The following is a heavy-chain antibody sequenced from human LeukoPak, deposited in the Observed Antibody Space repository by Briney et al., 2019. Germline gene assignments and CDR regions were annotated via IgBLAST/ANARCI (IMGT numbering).Heavy chain of an antibody. J-gene: IGHJ5*02. CDR1: GFTFSSYG. CDR3: AKGALFDP. V-gene: IGHV3-30*18. Sequence: PGGSLRLSCAASGFTFSSYGMHWVRQAPGKGLEWVAVISYDGSNKYYADSVKGRFTISRDNSKNTLYLQMNSLRAEDTAVYYCAKGALFDPWGQGTLVTVSS. CDR2: ISYDGSNK.